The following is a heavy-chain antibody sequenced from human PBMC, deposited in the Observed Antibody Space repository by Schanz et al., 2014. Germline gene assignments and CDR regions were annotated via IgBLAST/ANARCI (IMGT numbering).Heavy chain of an antibody. Sequence: QEQLLQFGGGVVQPGRSLRLSCAASGFTFSSYGMHWVRQAPGKGLEWVAVIWYDENNKYYADSVKGRFTISRDNAKNTLYLQMNSLRAEDTAVYYCARDSGPYYDKSMDVWGQGTTVAVSS. V-gene: IGHV3-33*08. CDR2: IWYDENNK. CDR3: ARDSGPYYDKSMDV. CDR1: GFTFSSYG. D-gene: IGHD3-9*01. J-gene: IGHJ6*02.